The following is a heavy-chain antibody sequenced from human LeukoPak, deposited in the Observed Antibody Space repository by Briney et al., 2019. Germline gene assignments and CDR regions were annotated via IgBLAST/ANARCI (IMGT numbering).Heavy chain of an antibody. CDR3: ARGLKRQYNYDSSGYPDAFDI. Sequence: ASVKVSCKASGYTFTSYGISWVRQAPGQGLEWMGWISAYNGNTNYAQKLQGRVTMTTDTSTSTAYMELRSLRSDDTAVYYCARGLKRQYNYDSSGYPDAFDIWGQGTMVTVSS. CDR1: GYTFTSYG. V-gene: IGHV1-18*01. D-gene: IGHD3-22*01. CDR2: ISAYNGNT. J-gene: IGHJ3*02.